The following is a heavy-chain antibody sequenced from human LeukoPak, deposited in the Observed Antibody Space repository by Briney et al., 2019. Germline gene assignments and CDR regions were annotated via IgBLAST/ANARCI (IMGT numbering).Heavy chain of an antibody. CDR1: GYTXTRYG. CDR3: ARDDALVATGSFDY. Sequence: ASVKVSCKASGYTXTRYGFNWVRQAPGQGLEWMGWISAYNGNTNYAQKLQGRVTMTTDTSTSKAYMELRSLRSDDTAVYYCARDDALVATGSFDYWGQGTLVTVSS. CDR2: ISAYNGNT. D-gene: IGHD5-12*01. J-gene: IGHJ4*02. V-gene: IGHV1-18*01.